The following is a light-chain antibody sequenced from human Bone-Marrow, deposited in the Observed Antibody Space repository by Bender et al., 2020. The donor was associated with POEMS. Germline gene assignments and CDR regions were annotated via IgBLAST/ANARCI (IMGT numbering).Light chain of an antibody. Sequence: QSALVQPASVSGSPGQSITIACTGGGNDVGSYNLVSWYQHHPVRAPKVIIFEDTKRSSGVSPRFSASKSGATAFLTISGLQSDDEAVYYCCSFVTGSTFVFGGGTMVTVL. CDR3: CSFVTGSTFV. J-gene: IGLJ2*01. CDR2: EDT. V-gene: IGLV2-23*02. CDR1: GNDVGSYNL.